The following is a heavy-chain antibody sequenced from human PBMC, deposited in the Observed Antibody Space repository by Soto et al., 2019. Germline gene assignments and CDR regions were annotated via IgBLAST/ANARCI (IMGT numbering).Heavy chain of an antibody. CDR1: GFTFSSYL. D-gene: IGHD3-10*01. CDR3: ARGSRGFDY. CDR2: INSDGSST. V-gene: IGHV3-74*01. J-gene: IGHJ4*02. Sequence: GGSLRLSCAASGFTFSSYLMHWFRTAPGKGLVWVSRINSDGSSTNYADSVTGRFNISRDNAKNTLYLQMNSLRAEDTAVYYCARGSRGFDYWGQGTLVTVSS.